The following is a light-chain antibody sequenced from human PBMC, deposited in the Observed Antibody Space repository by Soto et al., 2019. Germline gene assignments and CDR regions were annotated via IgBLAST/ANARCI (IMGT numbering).Light chain of an antibody. V-gene: IGKV1-5*01. CDR2: EAS. Sequence: DIPMTQSPSTLSASVGDRVTITCRASQSISSWLAWYQQKPGKAPKLLIHEASRLESGVPSRFSGSESGTEFTLTISGLHPHDFATYYCQQYTNFPLTFGGGTTVEIK. CDR3: QQYTNFPLT. J-gene: IGKJ4*01. CDR1: QSISSW.